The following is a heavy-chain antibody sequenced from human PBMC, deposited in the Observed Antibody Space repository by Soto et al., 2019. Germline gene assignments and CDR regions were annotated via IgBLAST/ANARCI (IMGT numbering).Heavy chain of an antibody. V-gene: IGHV4-30-2*01. CDR2: IYHSGST. CDR1: GGSISSGGYS. Sequence: PSETLSLTCAVSGGSISSGGYSWSWIRQPPGKGLEWIGYIYHSGSTYYNPSLKSRVTISVDRSKNQFSLKLSSVTAADTAVYCCARLDPHSAYYFDYWGQGTLVTVSS. J-gene: IGHJ4*02. CDR3: ARLDPHSAYYFDY.